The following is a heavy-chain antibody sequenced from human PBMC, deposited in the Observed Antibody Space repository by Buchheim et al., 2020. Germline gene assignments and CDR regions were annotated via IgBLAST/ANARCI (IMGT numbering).Heavy chain of an antibody. J-gene: IGHJ4*02. V-gene: IGHV3-30*18. Sequence: QVQLVESGGGVVQPGRSLRLSCAASGFTFSSYGMHWVRQAPGKGLEWVAVISYDGSNKYYADSVKGRFTISRDNSKNTLYLQMNSLRAEDTAVYYCAKSKLGYPLYFDYWGQGTL. D-gene: IGHD3-16*02. CDR3: AKSKLGYPLYFDY. CDR1: GFTFSSYG. CDR2: ISYDGSNK.